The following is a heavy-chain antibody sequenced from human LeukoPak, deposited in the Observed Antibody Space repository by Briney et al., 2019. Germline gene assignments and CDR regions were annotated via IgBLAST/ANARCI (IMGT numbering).Heavy chain of an antibody. V-gene: IGHV3-53*01. Sequence: RGSLRLSCVASGFTVSSNHMSWGRQAPGKGREWVSVLYSGGTTTQYADSVKGRFTISRDNSKNVLYLQMNSLRVEDTAVYYCARSRTTAATAFDYLGQGSLVTVSS. D-gene: IGHD1-1*01. CDR3: ARSRTTAATAFDY. CDR1: GFTVSSNH. J-gene: IGHJ4*02. CDR2: LYSGGTTT.